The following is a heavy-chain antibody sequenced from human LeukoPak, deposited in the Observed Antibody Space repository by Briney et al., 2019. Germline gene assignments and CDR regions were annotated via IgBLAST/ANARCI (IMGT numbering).Heavy chain of an antibody. CDR1: DRSFSTYF. Sequence: PSETLSLTCAVYDRSFSTYFWTWIRQPPGKGLEWIGSISYSCTNYNNPSLKSRVSLSIDTSKNQFSVKLTSVTAADPAIYYCASLGTLRSWGQGALVTVSS. CDR2: ISYSCTN. V-gene: IGHV4-59*04. J-gene: IGHJ5*02. CDR3: ASLGTLRS. D-gene: IGHD3-10*01.